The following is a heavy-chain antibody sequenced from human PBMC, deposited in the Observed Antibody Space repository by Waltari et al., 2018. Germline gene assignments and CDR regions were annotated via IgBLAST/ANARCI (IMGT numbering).Heavy chain of an antibody. V-gene: IGHV4-59*01. CDR3: ARNRAGTTFDP. CDR1: GGSISSYY. Sequence: QVQLQESGPGLVKPSETLSLTCTVSGGSISSYYWSWLRQPPGKGLGWIGYIYYSGSTNDNPSRKSRVTISVDTSKNQFSLKLSSVTAADTAVYYCARNRAGTTFDPWGQGTLVTVSS. CDR2: IYYSGST. J-gene: IGHJ5*02. D-gene: IGHD1-7*01.